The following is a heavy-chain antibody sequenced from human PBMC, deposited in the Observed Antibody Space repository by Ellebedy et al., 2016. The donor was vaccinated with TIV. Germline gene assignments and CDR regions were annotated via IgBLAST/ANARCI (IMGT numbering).Heavy chain of an antibody. V-gene: IGHV4-39*07. J-gene: IGHJ4*02. CDR2: IYYSGST. CDR1: GFTFSTYS. CDR3: ARGATHRRSTVITNFDC. Sequence: ESLKISCAASGFTFSTYSMYWVRQPPGKGLEWIGSIYYSGSTYYNPSLKSRVTISVDTSKNQFSLKLSSVTAADTAVYYCARGATHRRSTVITNFDCWGQGTLVTVSS. D-gene: IGHD4-23*01.